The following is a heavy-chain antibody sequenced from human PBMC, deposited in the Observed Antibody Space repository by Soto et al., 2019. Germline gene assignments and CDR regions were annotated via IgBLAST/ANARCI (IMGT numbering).Heavy chain of an antibody. CDR1: GFPFSSHA. J-gene: IGHJ6*02. V-gene: IGHV3-30-3*01. D-gene: IGHD3-10*02. CDR2: ISYDGTNK. CDR3: ARDSNTYRDYYHGMDV. Sequence: QVQLVESGGGVVQPGRSLRLSCAASGFPFSSHAMYWVRQAPGKGLEWVALISYDGTNKQYADSVKGRLNVSRDDSTNTLYLQMNSLRPEDTAVYHCARDSNTYRDYYHGMDVWGQGTTVTVSS.